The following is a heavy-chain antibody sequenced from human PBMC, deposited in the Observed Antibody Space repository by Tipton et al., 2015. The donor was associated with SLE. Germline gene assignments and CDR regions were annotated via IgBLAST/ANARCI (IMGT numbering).Heavy chain of an antibody. Sequence: LRLSCTVSGGSISSHYWSWIRQPPGKGLEWIGYIYYSGSTNYNPSLKSRVTISVDTSKNQFSLKLSSVTAADTAVYCCARDRTGGDAFDIWGQGTMVTVSS. CDR3: ARDRTGGDAFDI. J-gene: IGHJ3*02. CDR1: GGSISSHY. V-gene: IGHV4-59*11. CDR2: IYYSGST. D-gene: IGHD3-10*01.